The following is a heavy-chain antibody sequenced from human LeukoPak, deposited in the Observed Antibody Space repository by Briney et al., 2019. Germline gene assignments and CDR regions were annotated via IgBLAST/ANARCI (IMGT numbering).Heavy chain of an antibody. D-gene: IGHD6-13*01. CDR2: IWYGGSNK. CDR1: GFTFSSYG. Sequence: GGSLRLSCAASGFTFSSYGMHWVRQAPGKGLEWVAVIWYGGSNKYYADSVKGRFTISRDNSKSTLFLQMNSPSAEDTAVYYCARGIAATNYMDVWGKGTTVTVSS. CDR3: ARGIAATNYMDV. J-gene: IGHJ6*03. V-gene: IGHV3-33*08.